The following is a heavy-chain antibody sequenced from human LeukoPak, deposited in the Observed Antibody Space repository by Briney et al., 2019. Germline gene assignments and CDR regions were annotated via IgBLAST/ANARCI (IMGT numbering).Heavy chain of an antibody. Sequence: SQTLSLTCTVSGGSISSGGYYWSWIRQHLGKGLEWIGYIYYSGSTYYNPSLKSRVTISVDTSKNQFSLKLSSVTAADTAIYYCAREYCNSISCPVWFDPWGQGTLVTVSS. J-gene: IGHJ5*02. CDR3: AREYCNSISCPVWFDP. CDR2: IYYSGST. D-gene: IGHD2/OR15-2a*01. V-gene: IGHV4-31*03. CDR1: GGSISSGGYY.